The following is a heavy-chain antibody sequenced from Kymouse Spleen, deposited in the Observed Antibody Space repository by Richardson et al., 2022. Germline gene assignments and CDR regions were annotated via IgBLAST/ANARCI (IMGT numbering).Heavy chain of an antibody. CDR2: IRSKANSYAT. CDR1: GFTFSGSA. V-gene: IGHV3-73*02. D-gene: IGHD6-13*01. CDR3: TGSSWYGFDY. Sequence: EVQLVESGGGLVQPGGSLKLSCAASGFTFSGSAMHWVRQASGKGLEWVGRIRSKANSYATAYAASVKGRFTISRDDSKNTAYLQMNSLKTEDTAVYYCTGSSWYGFDYWGQGTLVTVSS. J-gene: IGHJ4*02.